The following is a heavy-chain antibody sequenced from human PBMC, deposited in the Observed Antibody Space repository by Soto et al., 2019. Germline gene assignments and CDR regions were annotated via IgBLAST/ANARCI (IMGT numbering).Heavy chain of an antibody. Sequence: QVQLQQWGAGLLKPSETLSLTCAVYGGSFSGYYWSWIRQPPGKGLEWIGEINHSGSTNYNPSLKSRVTISVDTSKNQFALKLSSVTAADTAVYYCARAGYGSGSYDARRYGMDVWGQGTTVTVSS. CDR1: GGSFSGYY. J-gene: IGHJ6*02. D-gene: IGHD3-10*01. V-gene: IGHV4-34*01. CDR3: ARAGYGSGSYDARRYGMDV. CDR2: INHSGST.